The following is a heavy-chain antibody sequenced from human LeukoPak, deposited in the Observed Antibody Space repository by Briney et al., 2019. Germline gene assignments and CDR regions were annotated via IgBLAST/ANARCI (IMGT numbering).Heavy chain of an antibody. CDR1: GFTFSIYT. D-gene: IGHD5-24*01. CDR2: ISGSGYST. J-gene: IGHJ4*02. V-gene: IGHV3-23*01. CDR3: AKSRANDGYTYVYYFDY. Sequence: GGSLRLSCTASGFTFSIYTMSWARQAPGKGLEGVSAISGSGYSTYYADPVKGRFTISRDNSKNTLYLQMNSLRAEDTAVYYCAKSRANDGYTYVYYFDYWGQGSLVTVSS.